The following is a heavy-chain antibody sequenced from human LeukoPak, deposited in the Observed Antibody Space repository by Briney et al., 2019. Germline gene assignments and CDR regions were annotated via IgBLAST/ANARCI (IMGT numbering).Heavy chain of an antibody. D-gene: IGHD5-18*01. CDR3: TREDTAMVTPTDY. V-gene: IGHV3-49*03. J-gene: IGHJ4*02. CDR2: NRSKAYGGTT. Sequence: GGSLRLSCTASGFTFGDYAMSWFRQAPGKGLEWVGFNRSKAYGGTTEYAASVKGRFTISRDDSKSIAYLQMNSLKTEDTAVYYCTREDTAMVTPTDYWGQGTLVTVSS. CDR1: GFTFGDYA.